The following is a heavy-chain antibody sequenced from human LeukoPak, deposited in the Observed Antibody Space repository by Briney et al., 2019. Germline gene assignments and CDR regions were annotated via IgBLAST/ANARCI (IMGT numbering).Heavy chain of an antibody. CDR2: ISGSGGST. CDR1: GFSFSSYA. Sequence: PGGSLRLSCAASGFSFSSYAMSWVRQAPGKGLEWVSGISGSGGSTYYADSVKGRFTISRDNSKNTLYLQMNSLRAEDTAVYYCAKESRSNSGWYRDYWGQGTLVTVSS. J-gene: IGHJ4*02. V-gene: IGHV3-23*01. D-gene: IGHD6-19*01. CDR3: AKESRSNSGWYRDY.